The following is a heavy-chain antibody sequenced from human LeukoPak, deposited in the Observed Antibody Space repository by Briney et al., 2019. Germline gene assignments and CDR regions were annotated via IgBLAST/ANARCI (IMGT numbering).Heavy chain of an antibody. J-gene: IGHJ6*03. CDR1: GFTFSSYG. D-gene: IGHD3-3*01. CDR3: AKDLAIFGVVIIAAMDV. Sequence: GGSLRLSCTASGFTFSSYGMHWVRQAPGKGLEWVAVIWYDGSNKYYADSVKGRFTISRDNSKNTLYLQMNSLRAEDTAVYYCAKDLAIFGVVIIAAMDVWGKGTTVTVSS. CDR2: IWYDGSNK. V-gene: IGHV3-33*06.